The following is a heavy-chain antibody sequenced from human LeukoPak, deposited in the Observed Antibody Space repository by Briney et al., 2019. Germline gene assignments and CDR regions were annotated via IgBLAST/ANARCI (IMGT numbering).Heavy chain of an antibody. J-gene: IGHJ4*02. CDR3: ARGARWAYCFDY. D-gene: IGHD4-23*01. Sequence: PGGSLRLSCTASGFTFSDYYMSWIRQTPGKGLEWLSYISTRDNTIQYADSVKGRFTISRDNANNSVFLQMNNLRAEDSAIYYCARGARWAYCFDYWGQGSLVTVSS. V-gene: IGHV3-11*01. CDR1: GFTFSDYY. CDR2: ISTRDNTI.